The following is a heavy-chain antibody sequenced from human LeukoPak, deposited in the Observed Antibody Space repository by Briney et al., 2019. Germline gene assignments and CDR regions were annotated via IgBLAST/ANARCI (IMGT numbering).Heavy chain of an antibody. CDR2: IYYSGST. CDR3: ASCPWFGEDVGY. V-gene: IGHV4-59*01. Sequence: SETLSLTCTVSGGSISYYYWSWIRQPPGKGLEWIGYIYYSGSTNYNSSLRSRVTISLDTSKNQFSLKLSSVTAADTAVYYCASCPWFGEDVGYWGQGTLVTVSS. CDR1: GGSISYYY. J-gene: IGHJ4*02. D-gene: IGHD3-10*01.